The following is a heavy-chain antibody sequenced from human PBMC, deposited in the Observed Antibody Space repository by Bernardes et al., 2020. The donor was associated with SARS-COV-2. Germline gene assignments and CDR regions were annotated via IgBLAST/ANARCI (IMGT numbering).Heavy chain of an antibody. CDR3: ARAMAGKNYFDS. D-gene: IGHD6-19*01. V-gene: IGHV3-11*01. J-gene: IGHJ4*02. Sequence: VGSLRISCAASGITFRDSYMRWIRQAPGQGLEWVSYISAIGTTMYYADSVKGRFTISRDNAQNSLFLQMNSLRAEDTAVYYCARAMAGKNYFDSWGQGTLVTGSS. CDR2: ISAIGTTM. CDR1: GITFRDSY.